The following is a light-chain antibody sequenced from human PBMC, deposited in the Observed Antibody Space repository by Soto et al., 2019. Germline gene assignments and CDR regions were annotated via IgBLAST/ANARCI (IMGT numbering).Light chain of an antibody. Sequence: QSALTQPASVSGSPGQSITISCTGTSSDVGGYKYVYWYQRHPGQAPKLMIYEVSNRPSGVSHRFSGSKSGNTASLTISGLQAEDEADYYCSSYSGSSTPVLFGGGTKLTVL. J-gene: IGLJ2*01. CDR2: EVS. CDR1: SSDVGGYKY. CDR3: SSYSGSSTPVL. V-gene: IGLV2-14*01.